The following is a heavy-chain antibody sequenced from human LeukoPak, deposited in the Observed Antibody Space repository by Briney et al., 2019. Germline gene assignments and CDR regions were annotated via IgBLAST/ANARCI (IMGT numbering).Heavy chain of an antibody. J-gene: IGHJ4*02. V-gene: IGHV1-8*01. Sequence: ASVKVSCKASGYTFTDYDINWVRQASGQGLEWMGWMNPTSGNTGYAQKFQGRVTMTRNTSISTAYMELSSLRSEDTAVYYCARGLRDSSGWYGGAYYFDYWGQGTLVTVSS. CDR1: GYTFTDYD. D-gene: IGHD6-19*01. CDR3: ARGLRDSSGWYGGAYYFDY. CDR2: MNPTSGNT.